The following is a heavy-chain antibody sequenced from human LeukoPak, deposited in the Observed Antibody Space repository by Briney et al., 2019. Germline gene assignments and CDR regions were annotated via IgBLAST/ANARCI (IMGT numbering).Heavy chain of an antibody. D-gene: IGHD6-19*01. Sequence: PGGSLRLSCAASGFTLRKYWMLWVRQGPGKGLESVSRINTDRTVTTYADPVKGRFTVSRDNADNTMFLQMNSVRDEDTAVYYCATKQWLAPPPDSWGQGTPVTVSS. CDR1: GFTLRKYW. CDR2: INTDRTVT. V-gene: IGHV3-74*01. CDR3: ATKQWLAPPPDS. J-gene: IGHJ4*02.